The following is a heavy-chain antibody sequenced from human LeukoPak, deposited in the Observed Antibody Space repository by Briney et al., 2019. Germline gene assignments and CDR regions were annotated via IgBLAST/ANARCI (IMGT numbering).Heavy chain of an antibody. D-gene: IGHD3-9*01. CDR1: GYTFTSYG. V-gene: IGHV1-18*04. CDR2: ISAYNGNT. CDR3: ARVLDDILTGYYPFDY. J-gene: IGHJ4*02. Sequence: ASVKVSCKASGYTFTSYGISWVRQAPGQGLEWMGWISAYNGNTNYAQKLQGRVTMTTDTSTSTAYMELRSLRSDDTAVYCCARVLDDILTGYYPFDYWGQGTLVTVSS.